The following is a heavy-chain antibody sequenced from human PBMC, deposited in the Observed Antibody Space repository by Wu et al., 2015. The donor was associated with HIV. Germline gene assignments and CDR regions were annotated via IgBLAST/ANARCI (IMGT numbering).Heavy chain of an antibody. CDR2: IKPSGGST. Sequence: QVRLVQSGAEVKKPGASVKVSCKASGYTFTNYYIHWLRQAPGQGPEWMGLIKPSGGSTTNAQKFQGRVTMTRDTSTSTVYMELRSLRSDDTAVYYCVGHLTYYYGSGSYRDYWGQGTLVTVSS. CDR3: VGHLTYYYGSGSYRDY. J-gene: IGHJ4*02. V-gene: IGHV1-46*01. D-gene: IGHD3-10*01. CDR1: GYTFTNYY.